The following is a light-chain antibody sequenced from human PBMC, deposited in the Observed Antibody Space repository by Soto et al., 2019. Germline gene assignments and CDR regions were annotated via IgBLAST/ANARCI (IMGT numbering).Light chain of an antibody. CDR1: SSNIGAGYD. CDR2: DNS. CDR3: NYYDRSLSGLRL. V-gene: IGLV1-40*01. Sequence: QSALTQPPSVSGAPGQRVTISCTGSSSNIGAGYDVHWYQQLPGTAPKLLIYDNSNRPSGVPDRFSGSKYDTSASLAITALQDEHGGEYYCNYYDRSLSGLRLFGTGTKVTVL. J-gene: IGLJ1*01.